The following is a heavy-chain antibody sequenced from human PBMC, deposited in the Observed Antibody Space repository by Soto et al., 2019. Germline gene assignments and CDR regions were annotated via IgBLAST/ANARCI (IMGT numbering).Heavy chain of an antibody. J-gene: IGHJ5*02. CDR3: ARDLHMRLDP. D-gene: IGHD2-2*01. CDR1: GFTFSSYA. V-gene: IGHV3-30-3*01. CDR2: ISYDGSNK. Sequence: QVQLVESGGGVVQPGRSLRLSCAASGFTFSSYAMHWVRQAPGKGLEWVAVISYDGSNKYYADSVKGRFTISRDNYKNTLYLQMNSLSAEDTAVYSCARDLHMRLDPWGQGTLVTVSS.